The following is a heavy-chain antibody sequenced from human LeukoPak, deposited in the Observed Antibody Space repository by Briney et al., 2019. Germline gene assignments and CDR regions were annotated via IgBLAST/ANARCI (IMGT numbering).Heavy chain of an antibody. CDR1: GFTFSSYA. CDR3: AKDPYYDFWSGYPHYYYYGMDV. CDR2: ISGSGGST. V-gene: IGHV3-23*01. Sequence: GGSLRLSCAASGFTFSSYAMSWVRQAPGKGLEWVSAISGSGGSTYYADSVKGRFTISRDNSKNTLYLQMNSLRAKDTAVYYCAKDPYYDFWSGYPHYYYYGMDVWGQGTTVTVSS. D-gene: IGHD3-3*01. J-gene: IGHJ6*02.